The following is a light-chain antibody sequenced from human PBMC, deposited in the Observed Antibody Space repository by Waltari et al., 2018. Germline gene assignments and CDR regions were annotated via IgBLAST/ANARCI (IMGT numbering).Light chain of an antibody. CDR3: ALYMGSGSWV. CDR2: KIN. CDR1: SGSASTTSY. V-gene: IGLV8-61*02. J-gene: IGLJ3*02. Sequence: QTVVTQEPSLSVSPGGTVTLTCALRSGSASTTSYDTWYQQTPGQAPRTLVYKINNRSSGVPDCICVSVVGDKVALTMTGAQTDDESDDYCALYMGSGSWVFGGGTKLTVL.